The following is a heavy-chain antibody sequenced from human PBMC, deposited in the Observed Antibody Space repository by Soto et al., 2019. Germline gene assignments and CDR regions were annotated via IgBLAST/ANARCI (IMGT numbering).Heavy chain of an antibody. CDR2: ISSGGGTT. CDR3: AKSPAVLRTFDY. Sequence: EVQLLDSGGGLVQPGGSLRLSCAASGFIFSNYAMSWVRQAPGKGLEWVAIISSGGGTTYNVDSVKGRFIISRDNSKNTLHLQINSLRAEDTALYCCAKSPAVLRTFDYWGQGTLVTVSS. V-gene: IGHV3-23*01. CDR1: GFIFSNYA. J-gene: IGHJ4*02. D-gene: IGHD4-17*01.